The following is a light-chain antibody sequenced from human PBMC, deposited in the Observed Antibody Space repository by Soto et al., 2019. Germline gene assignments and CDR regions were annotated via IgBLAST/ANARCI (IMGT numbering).Light chain of an antibody. CDR3: QQYNSYSYT. Sequence: DIQMTQSPSTLSASVGDRVTITCRASQSIDNWLAWFPQKPGTAPKLVIYRASSLQSGVPARFSGSGSGTEVTLTISTLQPDDFATYYCQQYNSYSYTFGQGTKLEIK. V-gene: IGKV1-5*03. J-gene: IGKJ2*01. CDR2: RAS. CDR1: QSIDNW.